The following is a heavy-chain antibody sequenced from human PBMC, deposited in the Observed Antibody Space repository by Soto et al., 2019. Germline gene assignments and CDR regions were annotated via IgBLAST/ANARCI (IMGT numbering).Heavy chain of an antibody. Sequence: QVQLVESGGGVVQPGRSLRLSCAASGFTFRSYGMYWVRQAPGKGLEWVAVTSYDGSNKYYADSVKGRFTISRDNSKNTMKLQMNSLKVEDTAVYYCANTQMQGADFRSGPDYWGQGTLVTVSS. CDR3: ANTQMQGADFRSGPDY. CDR1: GFTFRSYG. V-gene: IGHV3-30*18. CDR2: TSYDGSNK. D-gene: IGHD3-3*01. J-gene: IGHJ4*02.